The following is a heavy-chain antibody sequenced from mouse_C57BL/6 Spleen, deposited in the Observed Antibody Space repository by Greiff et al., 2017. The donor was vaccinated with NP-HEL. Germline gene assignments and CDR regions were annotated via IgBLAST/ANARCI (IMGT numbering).Heavy chain of an antibody. J-gene: IGHJ4*01. D-gene: IGHD1-1*01. V-gene: IGHV1-53*01. CDR2: INPSNGGT. CDR3: ARSLSYYGSSFPYAMDY. Sequence: VQLQQPGTELVKPGASVKLSCKASGYTFTSYWMHWVKQRPGQGLEWIGNINPSNGGTNYNEKFKSKATLTVDKSSSTAYMQLSSLTSEDSAVYYCARSLSYYGSSFPYAMDYWGQGTSVTVSS. CDR1: GYTFTSYW.